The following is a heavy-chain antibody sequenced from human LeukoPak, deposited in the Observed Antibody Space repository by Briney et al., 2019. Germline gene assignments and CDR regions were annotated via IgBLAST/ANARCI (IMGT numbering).Heavy chain of an antibody. J-gene: IGHJ6*02. CDR1: GFTFSSYG. CDR3: ARGQSPSYYDMDV. Sequence: GGSLRLSCAASGFTFSSYGMHWVRQAPGKGLEWVAVIWSDGSSKHYGDSVRGRFTISRDNSKNTLYLQMNSLRAEDTAVYHCARGQSPSYYDMDVWGQGTTVTVSS. CDR2: IWSDGSSK. D-gene: IGHD6-19*01. V-gene: IGHV3-33*01.